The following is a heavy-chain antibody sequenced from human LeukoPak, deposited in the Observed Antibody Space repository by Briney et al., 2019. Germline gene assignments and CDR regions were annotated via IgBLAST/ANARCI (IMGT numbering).Heavy chain of an antibody. CDR2: ISSSGFTI. D-gene: IGHD6-19*01. J-gene: IGHJ4*02. CDR3: ARETTSSGWYVY. CDR1: GFTFSSYE. V-gene: IGHV3-48*03. Sequence: GGSLRLSCAASGFTFSSYEMNWVRQAPGKGLEWVSYISSSGFTIYYADSVKGRFTISRDNSKNTLYLQMNSLRAEDTAVYYCARETTSSGWYVYWGQGTLVTVSS.